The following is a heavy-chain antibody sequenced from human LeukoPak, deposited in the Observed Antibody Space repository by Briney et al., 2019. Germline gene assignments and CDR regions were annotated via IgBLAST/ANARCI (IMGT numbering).Heavy chain of an antibody. J-gene: IGHJ4*02. D-gene: IGHD1-1*01. Sequence: SETLSLTCTVSGGSISSYYWSWVRQPPGKGLEWIAYLYYSGNTNYNPSLKSRATISVDTSKNQFSLKLTSVTAADTAVYYCARVYGYNFYYFDYWGQGILVTVSS. CDR1: GGSISSYY. CDR3: ARVYGYNFYYFDY. V-gene: IGHV4-59*01. CDR2: LYYSGNT.